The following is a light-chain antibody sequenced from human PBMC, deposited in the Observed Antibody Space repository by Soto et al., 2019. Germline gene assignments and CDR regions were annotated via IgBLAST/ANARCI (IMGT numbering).Light chain of an antibody. CDR3: QAWDSSTAFYV. J-gene: IGLJ1*01. V-gene: IGLV3-1*01. Sequence: SYELTQPPSVSVSPGQTASITCSGDKLGDKYACWYQQKPGQSPVLVIYHDSKRPSGIPERFSGSNSGNTATLTISGTQAMDEADYYCQAWDSSTAFYVFGTGTKLTVL. CDR1: KLGDKY. CDR2: HDS.